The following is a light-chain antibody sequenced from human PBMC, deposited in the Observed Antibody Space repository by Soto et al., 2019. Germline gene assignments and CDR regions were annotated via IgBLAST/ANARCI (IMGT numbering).Light chain of an antibody. Sequence: IQLTQSPSSLSASVGDRVTITCRASQGISSYLAWYQQKPGKAPKLLIYAASTLQSGVPSRFSGSGSGTDFTLTISSLQPEDFATYYCQQLNSYFVTFGQGTKLEIK. CDR2: AAS. J-gene: IGKJ2*01. CDR3: QQLNSYFVT. CDR1: QGISSY. V-gene: IGKV1-9*01.